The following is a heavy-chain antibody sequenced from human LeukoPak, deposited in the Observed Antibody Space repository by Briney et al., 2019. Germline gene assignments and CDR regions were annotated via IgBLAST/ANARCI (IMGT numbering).Heavy chain of an antibody. J-gene: IGHJ6*03. CDR2: IYYSGST. Sequence: SETLSLTCTVSGGSISSHYWSWIRQPPGKGLEWIGYIYYSGSTNYNPSLKSRVTISVDTSKNQFSLKLSSVTAADPAVYYCARDNYYMDVWGKGTTVTVSS. CDR1: GGSISSHY. V-gene: IGHV4-59*11. CDR3: ARDNYYMDV.